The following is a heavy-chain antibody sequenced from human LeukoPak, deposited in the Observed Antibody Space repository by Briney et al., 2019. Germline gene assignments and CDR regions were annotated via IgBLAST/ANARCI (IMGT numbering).Heavy chain of an antibody. CDR3: AAEIYGYNSECCTFDF. Sequence: SVKVSCKTSGFTFSNSAIQWVRQARGQRLEWIGWIGVAGDNTNYAQRFQDEVAITRDMSTSTAYMELSSLRSEDTAVYYCAAEIYGYNSECCTFDFWGPGTPVTVSS. D-gene: IGHD4-23*01. CDR2: IGVAGDNT. J-gene: IGHJ3*01. CDR1: GFTFSNSA. V-gene: IGHV1-58*02.